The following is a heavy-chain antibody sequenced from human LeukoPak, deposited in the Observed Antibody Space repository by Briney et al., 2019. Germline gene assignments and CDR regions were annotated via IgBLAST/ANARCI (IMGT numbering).Heavy chain of an antibody. CDR1: GFTFDDYA. D-gene: IGHD1-26*01. J-gene: IGHJ4*02. V-gene: IGHV3-9*01. Sequence: PGGSLRLSCAASGFTFDDYAMHWVRQAPGKGLEWVSGISWNSGSIGYADSVKGRFTISRDNAKNSLYLQMNSLRAEDTALYYCAKDMGSGSYSHLPDYWGQGTLVTVSS. CDR2: ISWNSGSI. CDR3: AKDMGSGSYSHLPDY.